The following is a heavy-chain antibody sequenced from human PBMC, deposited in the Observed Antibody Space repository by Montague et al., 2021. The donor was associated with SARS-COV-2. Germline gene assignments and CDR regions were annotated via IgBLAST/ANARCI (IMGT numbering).Heavy chain of an antibody. Sequence: SETLSLTCAVSGGPISSSNWWSWVRQPPGKGLEWIGEIYHSGSTNYNPSLKSRVTISVDKSKNQFSLKLGSVTAADTAVYYCAREVVGYYYGSYYYYGMDVWGQGTTVTVSS. D-gene: IGHD3-10*01. CDR3: AREVVGYYYGSYYYYGMDV. CDR2: IYHSGST. CDR1: GGPISSSNW. V-gene: IGHV4-4*02. J-gene: IGHJ6*02.